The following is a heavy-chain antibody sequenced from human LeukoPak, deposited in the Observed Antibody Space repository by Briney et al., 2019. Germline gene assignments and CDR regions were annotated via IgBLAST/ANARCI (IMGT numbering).Heavy chain of an antibody. J-gene: IGHJ4*02. CDR3: ARDRYGDYAPGDY. CDR2: IQQDGSEK. D-gene: IGHD4-17*01. CDR1: GFIFSSSW. Sequence: PGGSLRLSCVISGFIFSSSWTNWVRQAPGKGLEWVANIQQDGSEKYYVDSVKGRFTISRDNAKNSVYLQMNSLRTEDTAVYYCARDRYGDYAPGDYWGQGTLVTVSS. V-gene: IGHV3-7*01.